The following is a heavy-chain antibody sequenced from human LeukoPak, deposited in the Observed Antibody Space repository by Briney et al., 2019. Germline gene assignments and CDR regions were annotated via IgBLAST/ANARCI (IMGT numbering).Heavy chain of an antibody. V-gene: IGHV4-4*07. Sequence: PSETLSLTCTVSGGSISSYYWSWIRQPAGKGLEWIGRIYTSGSTNYNPSLKSRVTMSVDTSKNQFSLKLSSVTAADTAVYYCARDWAAGSIPYYMDVWGKGTTVTISS. D-gene: IGHD6-13*01. J-gene: IGHJ6*03. CDR2: IYTSGST. CDR3: ARDWAAGSIPYYMDV. CDR1: GGSISSYY.